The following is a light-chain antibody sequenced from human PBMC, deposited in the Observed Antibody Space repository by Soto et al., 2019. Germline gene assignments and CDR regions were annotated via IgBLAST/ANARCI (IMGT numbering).Light chain of an antibody. CDR3: QQYNNRWT. J-gene: IGKJ1*01. V-gene: IGKV3-15*01. Sequence: EIVMTQSPATLSVSPGERATLSCRASQSVSSNLAWYQQKPGQAPRLLIYGASTRATGIPARFSGSGSGTEFTLTISSLQSEDFAVYYCQQYNNRWTFGQGTKWIS. CDR2: GAS. CDR1: QSVSSN.